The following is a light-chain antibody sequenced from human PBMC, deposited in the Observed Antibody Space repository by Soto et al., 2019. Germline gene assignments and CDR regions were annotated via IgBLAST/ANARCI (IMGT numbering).Light chain of an antibody. Sequence: EILLTQSPSSLSSSLGEGVTLSCRASQSVTVNSLAWYQQKTGPAPRLLISAASTRAAAVRDRFTGSGSGSAFALTISRLEPEDFGVYYWQQYGDSPLTSGPGTKVDIK. CDR3: QQYGDSPLT. CDR2: AAS. J-gene: IGKJ3*01. CDR1: QSVTVNS. V-gene: IGKV3-20*01.